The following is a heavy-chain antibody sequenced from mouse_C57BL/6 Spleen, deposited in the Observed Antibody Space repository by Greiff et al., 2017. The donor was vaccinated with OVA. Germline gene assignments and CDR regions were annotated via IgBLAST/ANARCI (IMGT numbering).Heavy chain of an antibody. J-gene: IGHJ3*01. CDR2: ISYDGSN. D-gene: IGHD3-2*02. V-gene: IGHV3-6*01. CDR1: GYSITSGYY. Sequence: ESGPGLVKPSQSLSLTCSVTGYSITSGYYWNWIRQFPGNKLEWMGYISYDGSNNYNPSLKNRISFTRDTSKNQFFLKLNSVTTEDTATYSCARDPAQATSGFAYWGQGTLVTVSA. CDR3: ARDPAQATSGFAY.